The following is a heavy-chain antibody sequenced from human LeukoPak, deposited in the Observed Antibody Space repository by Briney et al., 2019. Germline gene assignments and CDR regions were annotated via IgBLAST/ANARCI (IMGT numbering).Heavy chain of an antibody. Sequence: GGSLTLSCAASGFTFRTYWMSWVRQAPGEGLEWVAQIKSDGSEKYYVDSVKGRFAISRDNAKNSLYLQMNSLRAEDTAVYYCARDAHQQWRVLGVFSYGMDVWGQGTTVTVSS. J-gene: IGHJ6*02. CDR1: GFTFRTYW. D-gene: IGHD6-19*01. V-gene: IGHV3-7*04. CDR3: ARDAHQQWRVLGVFSYGMDV. CDR2: IKSDGSEK.